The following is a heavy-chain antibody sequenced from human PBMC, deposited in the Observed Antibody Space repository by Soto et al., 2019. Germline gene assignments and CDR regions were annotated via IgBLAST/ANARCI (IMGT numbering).Heavy chain of an antibody. V-gene: IGHV3-23*01. Sequence: GGSLRLSCAASGFTFISYAMSWVRQAPGKGLEWVSAISGSGGSTYYADSVKGRFTISRDNSKNTLYLQMNSLRAEDTAVYYCAKAPSSSGWYFDYWGQGTLVTVSS. CDR2: ISGSGGST. CDR1: GFTFISYA. J-gene: IGHJ4*02. D-gene: IGHD6-19*01. CDR3: AKAPSSSGWYFDY.